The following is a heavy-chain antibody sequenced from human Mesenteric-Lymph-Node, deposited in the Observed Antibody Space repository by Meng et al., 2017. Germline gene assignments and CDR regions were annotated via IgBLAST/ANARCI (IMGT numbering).Heavy chain of an antibody. CDR2: ISSNSYYI. V-gene: IGHV3-21*01. Sequence: EVQLVESGGGLVQPGGSLRLSRAASGFTFSRYSMNWVRQAPGKGLEWVSYISSNSYYISYADSVKGRFTISRDNAKNSVYLQMNSLRAEDTAVYYCAEGSGSYAVAYWGQGTLVTVSS. J-gene: IGHJ4*02. D-gene: IGHD1-26*01. CDR3: AEGSGSYAVAY. CDR1: GFTFSRYS.